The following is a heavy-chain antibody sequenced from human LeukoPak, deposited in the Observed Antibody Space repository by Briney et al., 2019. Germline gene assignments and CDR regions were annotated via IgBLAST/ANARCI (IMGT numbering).Heavy chain of an antibody. V-gene: IGHV3-23*01. CDR2: ISGSGGST. D-gene: IGHD3-22*01. Sequence: GGSLRLSCAASGFTFSSYAMSWVRQAPGKGLEWVSDISGSGGSTYYADSVKGRFTISRDNSKNTLYLQMNTLRAEDTAVYYCAKERFYDSSGYPWNYWGQGTLVSVSP. CDR3: AKERFYDSSGYPWNY. CDR1: GFTFSSYA. J-gene: IGHJ4*02.